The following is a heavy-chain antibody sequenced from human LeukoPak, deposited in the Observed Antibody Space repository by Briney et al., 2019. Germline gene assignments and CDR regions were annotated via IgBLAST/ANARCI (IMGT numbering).Heavy chain of an antibody. Sequence: PSETLSLTCTVSGGPISSGSYYWSWIRQPAGKGLEWIGHIYASGSTNYNPSLKSRVTISVDTSKNQFSLKLSSVTAADTAVYYCAGAVAATIYFDYWGQGTLVTVSS. CDR3: AGAVAATIYFDY. D-gene: IGHD6-19*01. J-gene: IGHJ4*02. V-gene: IGHV4-61*09. CDR2: IYASGST. CDR1: GGPISSGSYY.